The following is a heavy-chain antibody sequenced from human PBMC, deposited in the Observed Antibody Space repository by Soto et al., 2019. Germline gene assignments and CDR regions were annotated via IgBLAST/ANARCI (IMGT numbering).Heavy chain of an antibody. J-gene: IGHJ6*02. CDR2: INHSGST. CDR1: GGSFSGYY. CDR3: ARGGGIMVRGVIRYSDYYYYGMDV. D-gene: IGHD3-10*01. Sequence: SETLFLTCAVYGGSFSGYYWSWIRQPPGKGLEWIGEINHSGSTNYNPSLKSRVTISVDTSKNQFSLKLSSVTAADTAVYYCARGGGIMVRGVIRYSDYYYYGMDVWGQGTTVTVSS. V-gene: IGHV4-34*01.